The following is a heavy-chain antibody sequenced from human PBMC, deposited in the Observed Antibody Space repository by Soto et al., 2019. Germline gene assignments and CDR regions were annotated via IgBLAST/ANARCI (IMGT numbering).Heavy chain of an antibody. CDR3: ARHGGGAVVVDH. V-gene: IGHV4-59*08. Sequence: SETLSLTCTVSGGSISSYYWSWIRQPPGKGLEWIGYIYYSGSTNYNPSLKSRVTISVDTSKNQFSLKLSSVTAADTAVYYCARHGGGAVVVDHWGQGTLVTVSS. CDR2: IYYSGST. CDR1: GGSISSYY. J-gene: IGHJ4*02. D-gene: IGHD2-21*01.